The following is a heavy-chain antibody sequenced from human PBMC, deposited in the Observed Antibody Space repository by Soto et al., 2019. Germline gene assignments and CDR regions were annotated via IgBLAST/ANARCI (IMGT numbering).Heavy chain of an antibody. V-gene: IGHV4-34*01. Sequence: QVQLQQWGAGLLKPSETLSLTCAVYGGSFSGYYWSWIRQPPGKGLEWIGEINHSGSTNYNPSLKSRVTISVDTSKNQFSLKLSSVTAADTAVYYCARGIAGFWSGPATGYYYYYMDVWGKGTTVTVSS. CDR3: ARGIAGFWSGPATGYYYYYMDV. J-gene: IGHJ6*03. CDR1: GGSFSGYY. D-gene: IGHD3-3*01. CDR2: INHSGST.